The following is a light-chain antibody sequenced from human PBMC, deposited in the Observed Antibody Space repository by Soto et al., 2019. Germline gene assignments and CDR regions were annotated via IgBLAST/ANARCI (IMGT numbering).Light chain of an antibody. J-gene: IGLJ3*02. CDR2: LNSDGSH. CDR1: SGHSSYA. Sequence: QPVLTQSPSASASLGASVKLTCTLSSGHSSYAIAWHQQQPEKGPRYLMKLNSDGSHNKGDGIPDRFSGSSSGAERYLTIYSLQSEDEADYYCQTWGTGMGVFGGGTKLTVL. V-gene: IGLV4-69*01. CDR3: QTWGTGMGV.